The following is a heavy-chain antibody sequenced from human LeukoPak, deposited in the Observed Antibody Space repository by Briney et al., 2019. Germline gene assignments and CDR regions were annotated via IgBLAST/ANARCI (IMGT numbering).Heavy chain of an antibody. J-gene: IGHJ4*02. V-gene: IGHV1-69*13. CDR3: ARGNGYFDWLLSNY. CDR2: IIPIFGTA. Sequence: SVKVSCKASGGTFNSYAISWVRQAPGQGLEWMGGIIPIFGTANYAQKFQGRVTITADESTSTAYMELSSLRSEDTAVYYCARGNGYFDWLLSNYWGQGTLVTVSS. D-gene: IGHD3-9*01. CDR1: GGTFNSYA.